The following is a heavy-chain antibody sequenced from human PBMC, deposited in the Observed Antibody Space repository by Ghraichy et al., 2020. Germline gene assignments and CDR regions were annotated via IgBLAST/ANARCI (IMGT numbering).Heavy chain of an antibody. D-gene: IGHD1-26*01. V-gene: IGHV4-30-4*01. CDR2: IYHTGTS. CDR1: GDSISNDDYS. Sequence: SETLSLTCTVSGDSISNDDYSWSWVRLPPGKGLEWIGSIYHTGTSFYNPSLKSRVTISMGRSKNQFSLQLSSVTAADSAVYFCARVEGGSRHYYYHMEVWGQGTTVTVSS. CDR3: ARVEGGSRHYYYHMEV. J-gene: IGHJ6*02.